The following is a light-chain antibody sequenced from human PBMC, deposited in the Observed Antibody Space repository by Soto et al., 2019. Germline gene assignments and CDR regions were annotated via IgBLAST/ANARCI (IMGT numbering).Light chain of an antibody. CDR1: SSNIGAGFD. J-gene: IGLJ1*01. CDR2: GNS. V-gene: IGLV1-40*01. Sequence: QSVLTQPPSVSGAPGQRVTISCTGSSSNIGAGFDVHWYQQLPGTAPKLLIYGNSNRPSGVPDRFSGSRSGTSASLAITGLQAEDEADYYCQSYDSSLTGSKVFGRRTKVTV. CDR3: QSYDSSLTGSKV.